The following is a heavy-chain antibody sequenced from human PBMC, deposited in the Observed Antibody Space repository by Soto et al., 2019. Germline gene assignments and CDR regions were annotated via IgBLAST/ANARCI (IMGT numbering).Heavy chain of an antibody. V-gene: IGHV4-61*01. J-gene: IGHJ6*02. CDR3: PRPRRPSAYYYGMDV. CDR1: GGSVSSGSYY. Sequence: TSETLSLTCTVSGGSVSSGSYYWSWIRQPPGKGLEWIGYIYYSGSTNYNPSLKSRVTISVDTSKNQFSLKLSSVTAADTAVYYSPRPRRPSAYYYGMDVWGQGTTVTVSS. CDR2: IYYSGST.